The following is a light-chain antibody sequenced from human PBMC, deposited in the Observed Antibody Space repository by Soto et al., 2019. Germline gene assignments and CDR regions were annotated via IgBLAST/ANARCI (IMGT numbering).Light chain of an antibody. V-gene: IGLV2-14*01. CDR2: EVD. CDR1: SSDVGGYNY. CDR3: TSYTSSTHVV. J-gene: IGLJ2*01. Sequence: QSVLTQPASVSVSPGQSITISCTGTSSDVGGYNYVSWYQQHPGKAPKLMIYEVDTRPSGVSSRFSGSKSGNTASLTISGLQADDEADYYCTSYTSSTHVVFGGGTKLTVL.